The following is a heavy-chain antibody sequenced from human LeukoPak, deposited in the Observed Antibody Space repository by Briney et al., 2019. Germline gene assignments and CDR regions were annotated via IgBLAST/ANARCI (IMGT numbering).Heavy chain of an antibody. Sequence: PGGSLRLSCAASGFTFSSYEMNWVRQAPGKGLEWVSCISSSGSTIYYADSVKGRFTISRDNAKNSLYLQMNSLRAEDTAVYYCAREPVASPFDYWGQGTLVTVSS. CDR1: GFTFSSYE. CDR2: ISSSGSTI. J-gene: IGHJ4*02. CDR3: AREPVASPFDY. V-gene: IGHV3-48*03. D-gene: IGHD6-19*01.